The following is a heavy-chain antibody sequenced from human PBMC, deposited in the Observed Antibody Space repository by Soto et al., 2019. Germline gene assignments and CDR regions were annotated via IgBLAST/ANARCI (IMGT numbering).Heavy chain of an antibody. V-gene: IGHV3-15*01. CDR1: GFTFSNAW. Sequence: EVQLVESGGGFVMPGGSLRLSCAAFGFTFSNAWMSWVRQAPGKGLECVGRIKSKTDGGTTDYAAPVKGRFTISRDDSTNTLYLQMNSLKTDDTAVYYCTPDDLWGANAFVIRGQGTMVTVSS. CDR3: TPDDLWGANAFVI. J-gene: IGHJ3*02. CDR2: IKSKTDGGTT. D-gene: IGHD1-26*01.